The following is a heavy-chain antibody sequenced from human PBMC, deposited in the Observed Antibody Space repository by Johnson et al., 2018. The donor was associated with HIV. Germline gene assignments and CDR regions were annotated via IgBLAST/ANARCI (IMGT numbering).Heavy chain of an antibody. CDR1: GFTFSSYG. Sequence: QMLLVESGGGVVQPGGSLRLSCAASGFTFSSYGMHWVRQAPGKGLEWVAFIRYDGSNKYYADSVKGRFTISRDNSKNTLYLQMNRLRAEDTAVYYCARDLLGRRADDSFDIWGQGTMVTVSS. V-gene: IGHV3-30*02. CDR3: ARDLLGRRADDSFDI. J-gene: IGHJ3*02. CDR2: IRYDGSNK. D-gene: IGHD2-21*01.